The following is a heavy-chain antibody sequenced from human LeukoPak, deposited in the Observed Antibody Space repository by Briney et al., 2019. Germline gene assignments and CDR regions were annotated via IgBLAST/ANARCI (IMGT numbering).Heavy chain of an antibody. Sequence: GGSLRLSCAASGFTFSSYEMNWVRQAPGKGLEWVANIKQDGSEKYYVDSVKGRFTISRDNAKNSLYLQMNSLRADDTAVYYCARKMVTINRFSGDYWGQGTLVTVSS. CDR2: IKQDGSEK. CDR3: ARKMVTINRFSGDY. J-gene: IGHJ4*02. CDR1: GFTFSSYE. D-gene: IGHD5-24*01. V-gene: IGHV3-7*01.